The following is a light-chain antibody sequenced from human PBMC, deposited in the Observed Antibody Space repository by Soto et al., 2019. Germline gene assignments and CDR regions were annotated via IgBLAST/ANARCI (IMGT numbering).Light chain of an antibody. J-gene: IGLJ3*02. CDR2: KDS. CDR1: ALSNQY. CDR3: HSPDSRGTWV. Sequence: SYELTQPPSVSVSPGQTARITCSGDALSNQYGYWYQQKPGQAPVLVIFKDSERPSGIPERFSGSNSGSTVTLTISEVQAEDEADYYCHSPDSRGTWVFGGGTKLTVL. V-gene: IGLV3-25*03.